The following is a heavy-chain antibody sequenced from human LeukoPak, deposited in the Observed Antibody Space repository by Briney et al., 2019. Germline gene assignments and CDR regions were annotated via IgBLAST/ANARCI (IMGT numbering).Heavy chain of an antibody. Sequence: ASVKVSCKASGYTFTGYYIHWVRQAPGQGLEWMGWINPNSGGTNYAQKFQGRVTMTRDTSISTAYMELSRLGSDDTAVYYCARVTFRYGSGSFTFDYWGQGTMVTVSS. V-gene: IGHV1-2*02. D-gene: IGHD3-10*01. CDR2: INPNSGGT. CDR1: GYTFTGYY. J-gene: IGHJ4*02. CDR3: ARVTFRYGSGSFTFDY.